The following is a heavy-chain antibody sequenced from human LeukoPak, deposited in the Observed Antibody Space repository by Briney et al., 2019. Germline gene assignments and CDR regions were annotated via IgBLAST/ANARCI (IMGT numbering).Heavy chain of an antibody. CDR3: ARVGGRYYDFWSGSKAGYFDY. CDR1: GFTFSSYS. Sequence: GGSLRLSCAASGFTFSSYSMNWVRQAPGKGLEWVSYISSSSSTIYYADSVKGRFTISRDNAKNSLYLQMNSLRAEDTAVYYCARVGGRYYDFWSGSKAGYFDYWGQGTLVTASS. V-gene: IGHV3-48*04. D-gene: IGHD3-3*01. CDR2: ISSSSSTI. J-gene: IGHJ4*02.